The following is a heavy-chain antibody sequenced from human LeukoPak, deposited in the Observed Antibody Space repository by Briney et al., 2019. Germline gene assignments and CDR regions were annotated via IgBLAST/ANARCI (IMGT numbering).Heavy chain of an antibody. CDR3: ASLRTRDTATYKNWFDP. J-gene: IGHJ5*02. D-gene: IGHD5-18*01. CDR2: IHNSGNT. CDR1: GGSISSYY. Sequence: SETLSLTCTVSGGSISSYYWSWIRQPPGKGLESIGYIHNSGNTNYNPSLKSRVTISLDTSKNQFSLKLSSVTAADTAVYYCASLRTRDTATYKNWFDPWGQGTLVTVSS. V-gene: IGHV4-59*12.